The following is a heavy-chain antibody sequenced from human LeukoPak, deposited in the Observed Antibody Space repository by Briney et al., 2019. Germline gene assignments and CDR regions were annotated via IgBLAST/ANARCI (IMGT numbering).Heavy chain of an antibody. CDR2: ISSSSSYI. J-gene: IGHJ4*02. V-gene: IGHV3-21*01. Sequence: GGSLRLSCAASGFTFSSYSMNWVRQAPGKGLEWVSSISSSSSYIYYADSVKGRFTISRDNAKNSLYLQMNSLRAEDTAVYYCARFGVPAAIRAKTWDYWGQGTLVTVSS. D-gene: IGHD2-2*02. CDR1: GFTFSSYS. CDR3: ARFGVPAAIRAKTWDY.